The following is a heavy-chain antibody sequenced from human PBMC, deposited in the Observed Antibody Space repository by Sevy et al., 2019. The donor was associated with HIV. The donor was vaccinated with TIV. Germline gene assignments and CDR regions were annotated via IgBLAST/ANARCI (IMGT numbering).Heavy chain of an antibody. Sequence: SETLSLTCTVSSGSIISYYWSWIRQPPGKGLEWIGFIYYSGSPNYNPSLKSRVTVSVDTSKNQFSLKLTSVTTADTAVYYCARGRRRDYILLDYWGQGTLVTVSS. J-gene: IGHJ4*02. V-gene: IGHV4-59*13. CDR2: IYYSGSP. D-gene: IGHD4-4*01. CDR1: SGSIISYY. CDR3: ARGRRRDYILLDY.